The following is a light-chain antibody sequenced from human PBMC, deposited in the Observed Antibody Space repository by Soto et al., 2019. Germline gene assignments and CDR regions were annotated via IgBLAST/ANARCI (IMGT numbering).Light chain of an antibody. Sequence: DIQMTQSPSSLSASVGDRVTITCRASQSISSFLNWYQQKPGKAPKVLIYAASRLESGVPSRFSGSGSGTDFTLTISSLQPEDYATYYCQQSYSTPPGTFGQGTKVDI. J-gene: IGKJ1*01. CDR3: QQSYSTPPGT. V-gene: IGKV1-39*01. CDR2: AAS. CDR1: QSISSF.